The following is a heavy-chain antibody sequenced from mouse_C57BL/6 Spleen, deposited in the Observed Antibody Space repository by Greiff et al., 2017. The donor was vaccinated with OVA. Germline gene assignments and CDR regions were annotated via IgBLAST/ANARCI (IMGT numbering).Heavy chain of an antibody. CDR1: GYSITSGYY. CDR2: ISYDGSN. Sequence: EVKLVESGPGLVKPSQSLSLTCSVTGYSITSGYYWNWIRQFPGNKLEWMGYISYDGSNNYNPSLKNRISITRDTSKNQFFLKLNSVTTEDTATYYCARDLYDFFAYWGQGTLVTVSA. V-gene: IGHV3-6*01. CDR3: ARDLYDFFAY. J-gene: IGHJ3*01. D-gene: IGHD2-3*01.